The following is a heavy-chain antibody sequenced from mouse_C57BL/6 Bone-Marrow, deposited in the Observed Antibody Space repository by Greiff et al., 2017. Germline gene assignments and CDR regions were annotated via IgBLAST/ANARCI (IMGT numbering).Heavy chain of an antibody. J-gene: IGHJ2*01. D-gene: IGHD2-5*01. CDR1: GFNIKDDY. V-gene: IGHV14-4*01. CDR3: TFYSNYYFDY. CDR2: IDPENGDT. Sequence: EVQLQQSGAELVRPGASVKLSCTASGFNIKDDYMHWVKQRPEQGLEWIGWIDPENGDTEYASKFQGTATITADQSSNTAYLQLSSLTSEDTSVYYCTFYSNYYFDYWGQGTTLTVSS.